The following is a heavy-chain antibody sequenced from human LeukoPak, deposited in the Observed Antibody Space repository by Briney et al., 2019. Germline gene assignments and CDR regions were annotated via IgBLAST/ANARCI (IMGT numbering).Heavy chain of an antibody. CDR3: AKAGSSGWKLMGV. Sequence: GGSLRLSCAASGFTFSGYAMSWVRQAPGKGLEWVSAISGSGGSTYYADSVKGRFTISRDNSKNTLYLQMNSLRAEDTAVYYCAKAGSSGWKLMGVWGQGTTVTVSS. CDR1: GFTFSGYA. J-gene: IGHJ6*02. D-gene: IGHD6-19*01. V-gene: IGHV3-23*01. CDR2: ISGSGGST.